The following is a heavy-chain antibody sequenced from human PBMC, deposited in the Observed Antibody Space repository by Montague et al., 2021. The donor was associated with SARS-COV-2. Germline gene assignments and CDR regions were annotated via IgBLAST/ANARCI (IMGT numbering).Heavy chain of an antibody. CDR1: GGSISSGSYY. Sequence: TLSLTCTVSGGSISSGSYYWSWIRQPAGKGLEWIGRIYTSGSTNYNPSLKSRVTISVDTSKNQFSLKLSSVTAADTGVYYCVRDFPTIGSYGMDVWGQGATVTVSS. J-gene: IGHJ6*02. V-gene: IGHV4-61*02. D-gene: IGHD5-24*01. CDR3: VRDFPTIGSYGMDV. CDR2: IYTSGST.